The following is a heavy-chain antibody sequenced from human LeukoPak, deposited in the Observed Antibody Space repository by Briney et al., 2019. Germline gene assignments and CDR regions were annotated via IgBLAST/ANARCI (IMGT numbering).Heavy chain of an antibody. J-gene: IGHJ4*02. Sequence: PGGSLRLSCAASGFTFSTYWMSWVRQAPGKGLEWVANIKQDGSGKYYVDSVEGRFTISRDNARNSLYLQMNSLRAEDTAVYYCARDMVRGVFTTRTIDYWGQGTLVTVSS. CDR2: IKQDGSGK. V-gene: IGHV3-7*01. CDR1: GFTFSTYW. CDR3: ARDMVRGVFTTRTIDY. D-gene: IGHD3-10*01.